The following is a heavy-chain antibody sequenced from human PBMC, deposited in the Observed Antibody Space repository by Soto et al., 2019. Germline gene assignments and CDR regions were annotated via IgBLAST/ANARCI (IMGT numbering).Heavy chain of an antibody. CDR2: ISYDGSNK. CDR1: GFTFSSYP. J-gene: IGHJ5*02. D-gene: IGHD6-13*01. V-gene: IGHV3-30-3*01. CDR3: ASIAAVGTLPGNTIVDT. Sequence: GGSLRLSCAASGFTFSSYPMHCVRPAPGQGLVRVAVISYDGSNKYYADSVKGRFTISTDNSRNTLYLQMNSVRAEDTAVYYYASIAAVGTLPGNTIVDTWGQGPLFTVSS.